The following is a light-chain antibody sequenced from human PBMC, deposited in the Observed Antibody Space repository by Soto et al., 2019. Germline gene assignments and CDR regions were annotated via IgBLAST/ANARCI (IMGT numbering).Light chain of an antibody. Sequence: QSALTQPPSVSGSPGQSVTISCTGTSSDVGSYNRVSWYQQPPGTGPKLMIYEVSNRPSGVPDRFSGSKSGNTASLTISGLHADEEDDYCCSSFGSSTTVVFGAGTTLTVL. CDR1: SSDVGSYNR. CDR2: EVS. CDR3: SSFGSSTTVV. V-gene: IGLV2-18*02. J-gene: IGLJ2*01.